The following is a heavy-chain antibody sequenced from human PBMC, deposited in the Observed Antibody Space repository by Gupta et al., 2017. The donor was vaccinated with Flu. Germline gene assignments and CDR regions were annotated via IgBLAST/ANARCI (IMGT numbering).Heavy chain of an antibody. D-gene: IGHD6-19*01. J-gene: IGHJ3*01. CDR2: ISSTGGAT. Sequence: WVRQAPGKGLEWVSYISSTGGATEYADSVRGRFTISRDNSQNTLYLRINSLTADDTAVYFCAKDWLRGVFDVWGQGTKVTVSS. CDR3: AKDWLRGVFDV. V-gene: IGHV3-23*01.